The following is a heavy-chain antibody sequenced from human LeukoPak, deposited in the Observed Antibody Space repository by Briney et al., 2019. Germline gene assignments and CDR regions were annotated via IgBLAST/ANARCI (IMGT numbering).Heavy chain of an antibody. Sequence: PGGSLRLSCAASGFIFSNYGMHWVRQAPGKGLEWVAVISYDGSNKYYADSVKGRFTISRDNSRNMLYLQMNSLGAEDTAVYYSTRDWNDLDYWGQGTLVTVSS. V-gene: IGHV3-30*03. CDR1: GFIFSNYG. J-gene: IGHJ4*02. CDR3: TRDWNDLDY. CDR2: ISYDGSNK. D-gene: IGHD1-1*01.